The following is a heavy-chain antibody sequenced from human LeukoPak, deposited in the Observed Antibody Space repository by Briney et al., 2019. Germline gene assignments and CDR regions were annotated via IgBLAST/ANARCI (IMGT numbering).Heavy chain of an antibody. Sequence: PSDTLSLTFTVSAPSIISSTHYWGSLRPPPRKCLELIGTLLYSGPTFYQPSLKSRLTMSVDTSKNQFSLMLTSVTAADTAVYYCAKELPVSDYLWGTYPQGWSFDSWGKGTLVTVST. CDR2: LLYSGPT. D-gene: IGHD3-16*02. J-gene: IGHJ4*02. CDR1: APSIISSTHY. CDR3: AKELPVSDYLWGTYPQGWSFDS. V-gene: IGHV4-39*07.